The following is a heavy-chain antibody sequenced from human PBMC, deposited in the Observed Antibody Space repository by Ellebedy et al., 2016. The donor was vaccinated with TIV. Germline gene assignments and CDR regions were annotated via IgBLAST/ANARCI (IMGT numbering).Heavy chain of an antibody. CDR1: GFTFSNYW. V-gene: IGHV3-7*01. D-gene: IGHD6-19*01. CDR2: IKQDGSEK. CDR3: ARDQWLGRAYYFDS. J-gene: IGHJ4*02. Sequence: GGSLRLSCAASGFTFSNYWMTWVRQAPGKELEWVANIKQDGSEKYYMDSVKGRFSISRDNAKNSLYVQMNSLRDEDTAVYYCARDQWLGRAYYFDSWGQGTLVTVSS.